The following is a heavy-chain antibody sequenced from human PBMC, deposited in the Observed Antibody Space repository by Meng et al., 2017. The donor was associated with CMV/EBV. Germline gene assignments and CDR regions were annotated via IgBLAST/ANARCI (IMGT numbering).Heavy chain of an antibody. CDR3: ARDHGIAVAGGLY. CDR2: INPNSGGT. D-gene: IGHD6-13*01. V-gene: IGHV1-2*02. Sequence: ASVKVSCKASGYTFTGYYMHWVRQAPGQGLEWMGWINPNSGGTNYAQKFQGRVTMTRDTSISTAYVELSRLRSDDTAVYYCARDHGIAVAGGLYWGQGTLVTVSS. CDR1: GYTFTGYY. J-gene: IGHJ4*02.